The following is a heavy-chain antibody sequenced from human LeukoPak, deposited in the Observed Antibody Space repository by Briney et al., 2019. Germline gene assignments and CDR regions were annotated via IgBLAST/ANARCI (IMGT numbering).Heavy chain of an antibody. V-gene: IGHV4-59*01. CDR2: IYYSGST. D-gene: IGHD3-22*01. Sequence: PSETLSLTCTVSGGSISSYNWGWIPQPPGKGLEWSGYIYYSGSTNYNPSLKSRVTISVDTSKNQFSLKLSSVTAADTAVYYCARESNWYYYNSSGYRDAFDIWGQGTMVTVSS. CDR1: GGSISSYN. J-gene: IGHJ3*02. CDR3: ARESNWYYYNSSGYRDAFDI.